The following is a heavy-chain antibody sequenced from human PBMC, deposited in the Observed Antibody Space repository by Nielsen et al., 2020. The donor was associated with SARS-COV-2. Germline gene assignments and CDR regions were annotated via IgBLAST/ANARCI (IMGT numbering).Heavy chain of an antibody. J-gene: IGHJ3*02. Sequence: ETLSLTCAASGFTFSSYSMNWVRQAPGKGLEWVSSISSSSSYIYYADSVKGRFTISRDNSKNTLYLQMNSLRAEDTAVYYCAKDRERYSSSWSHAFDIWGQGTMVTVSS. V-gene: IGHV3-21*04. D-gene: IGHD6-13*01. CDR1: GFTFSSYS. CDR2: ISSSSSYI. CDR3: AKDRERYSSSWSHAFDI.